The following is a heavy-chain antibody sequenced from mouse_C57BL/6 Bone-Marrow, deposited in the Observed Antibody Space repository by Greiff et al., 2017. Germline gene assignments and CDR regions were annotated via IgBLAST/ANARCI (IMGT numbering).Heavy chain of an antibody. D-gene: IGHD2-4*01. Sequence: QVQLQQPGAELVKPGASVKLSCKASGYTFTSYWMHWVKQRPGQGLEWIGMIHPNSGSTNYNEKFKSKATLTVDKSSSTAYMQLSSLTSEDSAVYYCARNDYQGSWFAYWGQGTLVTVSA. J-gene: IGHJ3*01. CDR2: IHPNSGST. CDR1: GYTFTSYW. CDR3: ARNDYQGSWFAY. V-gene: IGHV1-64*01.